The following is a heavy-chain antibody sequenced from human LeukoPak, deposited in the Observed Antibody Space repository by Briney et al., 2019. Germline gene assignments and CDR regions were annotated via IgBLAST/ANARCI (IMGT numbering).Heavy chain of an antibody. CDR3: ARGVSSSWFPFDY. V-gene: IGHV4-59*01. CDR2: IYYSGST. Sequence: SETLSVTCTVSGGSISSYYWSWIRQPPGKGLEWIGYIYYSGSTNYNPSLKRRVTISVDTSKNQFSLKLSSVTAADTAVYYCARGVSSSWFPFDYWGQGTLVTVSS. D-gene: IGHD6-13*01. J-gene: IGHJ4*02. CDR1: GGSISSYY.